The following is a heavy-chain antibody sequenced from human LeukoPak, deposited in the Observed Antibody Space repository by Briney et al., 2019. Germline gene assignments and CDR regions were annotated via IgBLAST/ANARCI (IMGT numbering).Heavy chain of an antibody. J-gene: IGHJ4*02. CDR1: GDSISSYY. D-gene: IGHD3-22*01. CDR3: ARGLYYYDSSGYE. Sequence: SETLSLTCTVSGDSISSYYWSWIRQPPGKGLEWIGYIYYSGSTNYNPSLKSRVTISVDTSKNQFSLKLSSVTAADTAVYYCARGLYYYDSSGYEWGQGTLVTVSS. V-gene: IGHV4-59*01. CDR2: IYYSGST.